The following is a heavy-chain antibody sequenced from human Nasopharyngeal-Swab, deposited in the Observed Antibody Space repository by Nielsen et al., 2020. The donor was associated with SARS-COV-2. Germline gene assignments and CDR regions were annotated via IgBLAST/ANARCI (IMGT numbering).Heavy chain of an antibody. CDR2: ISAYNGNT. CDR1: GYTFTSYG. Sequence: VKVSCKASGYTFTSYGISWVRQAPGQGLEWMGWISAYNGNTNYAQKLQGRVTMTTDTSTSTAYMELRSLRSDDTAVYYCARDPGYCSSTSCPVPKNYYYYGMDVWGQGTTVTVSS. J-gene: IGHJ6*02. CDR3: ARDPGYCSSTSCPVPKNYYYYGMDV. D-gene: IGHD2-2*01. V-gene: IGHV1-18*01.